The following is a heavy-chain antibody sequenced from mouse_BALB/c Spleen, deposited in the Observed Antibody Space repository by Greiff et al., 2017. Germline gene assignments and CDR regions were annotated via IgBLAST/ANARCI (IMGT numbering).Heavy chain of an antibody. CDR3: NARSY. CDR1: GFNIKDYY. V-gene: IGHV14-4*02. CDR2: IDPENGDT. J-gene: IGHJ2*01. Sequence: VQLQQSGAELVRSGASVKLSCTASGFNIKDYYMHWVKQRPEQGLEWIGWIDPENGDTEYAPKFQGKATMTADTSSNTAYLQLSSLTSEDTAVDYCNARSYWGQGTTLTVSS.